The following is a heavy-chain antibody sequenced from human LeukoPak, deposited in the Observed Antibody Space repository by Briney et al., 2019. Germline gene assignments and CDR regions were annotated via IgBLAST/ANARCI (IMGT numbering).Heavy chain of an antibody. CDR1: GFMFSSNW. D-gene: IGHD4-23*01. Sequence: GGSLRLSCAASGFMFSSNWMSWVRQAPGKGLEWVSAISGGGSSTYYADSVKGRFTISRDNSKNTLYLQMDSLRAEDTALYYCAKGRHAAVTPLVLDFWGQGTLATVSS. V-gene: IGHV3-23*01. CDR3: AKGRHAAVTPLVLDF. J-gene: IGHJ4*02. CDR2: ISGGGSST.